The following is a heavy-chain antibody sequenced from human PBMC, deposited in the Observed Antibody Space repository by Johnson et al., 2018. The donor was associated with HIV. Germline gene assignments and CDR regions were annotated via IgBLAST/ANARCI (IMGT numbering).Heavy chain of an antibody. D-gene: IGHD6-19*01. CDR3: AKDRSTGWYPAFDI. CDR2: ISGSGGST. J-gene: IGHJ3*02. CDR1: GFTFSDHY. V-gene: IGHV3-23*04. Sequence: VQLVESGGGVVRPGGSLRLSCAASGFTFSDHYMDWVRQAPGQGLEWVSSISGSGGSTYYTDSVKGRFTISRDNSKNTLYLQMNSLRAEDTALYYCAKDRSTGWYPAFDIWGQGTMVTVSS.